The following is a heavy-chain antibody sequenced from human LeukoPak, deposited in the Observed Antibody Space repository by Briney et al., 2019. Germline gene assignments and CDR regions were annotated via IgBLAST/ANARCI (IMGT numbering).Heavy chain of an antibody. CDR3: ARESGGRVSMGD. CDR2: RYYRSKGYN. D-gene: IGHD3-16*01. J-gene: IGHJ4*02. CDR1: GDTVSSNSAV. V-gene: IGHV6-1*01. Sequence: SQTLSLTGAISGDTVSSNSAVWNCIRQSPSRVLEWHGRRYYRSKGYNDYAGAGKSRIAINPDKSKNQFCLQLNSVTPEDTAVYYCARESGGRVSMGDWGQGTLVTVSS.